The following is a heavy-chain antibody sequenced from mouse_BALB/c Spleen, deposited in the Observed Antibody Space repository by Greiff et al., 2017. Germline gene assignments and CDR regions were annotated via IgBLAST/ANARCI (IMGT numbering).Heavy chain of an antibody. CDR1: GFTFSSYT. Sequence: EVMLVESGGGLVKPGGSLKLSCAASGFTFSSYTMSWVRQTPEKRLEWVATISSGGSYTYYPDSVKGRFTISRDNAKNTLYQQMSSLKSEDTAMYYCTREGDYWGQGTSVTVSS. J-gene: IGHJ4*01. V-gene: IGHV5-6-4*01. CDR3: TREGDY. CDR2: ISSGGSYT.